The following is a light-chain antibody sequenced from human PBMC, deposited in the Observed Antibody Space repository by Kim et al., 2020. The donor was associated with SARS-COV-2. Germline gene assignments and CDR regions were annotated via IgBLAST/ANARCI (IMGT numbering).Light chain of an antibody. CDR3: FSTESNGIYWL. CDR1: ALPNKY. J-gene: IGLJ3*02. V-gene: IGLV3-10*01. CDR2: EDD. Sequence: SYELTQPPSVSVSPGQTASVTCSGDALPNKYVYWYQQRSGQTPVMVIYEDDKRPSEISERFSGSSSGTTATLTITGAQVDDEADYYCFSTESNGIYWLFGGGTQLTVL.